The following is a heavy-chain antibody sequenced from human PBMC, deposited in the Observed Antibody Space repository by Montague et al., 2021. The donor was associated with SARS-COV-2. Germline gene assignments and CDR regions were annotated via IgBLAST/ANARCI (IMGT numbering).Heavy chain of an antibody. CDR3: VRDGDSTTWPMDV. D-gene: IGHD6-13*01. CDR2: MRDEGGNK. CDR1: GFTFRNSA. J-gene: IGHJ6*02. V-gene: IGHV3-33*08. Sequence: SLRLSCAASGFTFRNSAMHWVRQAPGKGLEWVAIMRDEGGNKYYADSVKGRFTISRDNSKNTLYLQMNSLRAEDSAAYYCVRDGDSTTWPMDVWSQGTTVTVSS.